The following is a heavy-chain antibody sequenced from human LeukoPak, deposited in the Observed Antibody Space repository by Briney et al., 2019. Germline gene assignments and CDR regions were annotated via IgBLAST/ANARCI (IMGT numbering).Heavy chain of an antibody. CDR2: IYYTGST. D-gene: IGHD3-10*01. J-gene: IGHJ6*02. V-gene: IGHV4-31*03. CDR1: GGSINSATYY. CDR3: ARTLVRGYYYGMDV. Sequence: SETLSLTCTVSGGSINSATYYWSWIRQHPGKGLEWIGYIYYTGSTYYNPSLKSRVTMSVDTSKNQFSLKLSSVTAADTAVYYCARTLVRGYYYGMDVWGQGTTVTVSS.